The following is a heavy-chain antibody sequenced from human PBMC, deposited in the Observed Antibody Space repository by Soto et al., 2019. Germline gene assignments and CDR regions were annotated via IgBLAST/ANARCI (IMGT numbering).Heavy chain of an antibody. CDR2: IYYSGST. J-gene: IGHJ4*02. D-gene: IGHD3-10*01. V-gene: IGHV4-59*01. Sequence: PSETLSLSCTVCGGSISSYYWSWIRQPPGKGLEWIGYIYYSGSTNYNPSLKSRVTISVDTSKNQFSLKLSSVTAADTAVYYCARDRGDGYAGIDYWGQRTLVTVSS. CDR3: ARDRGDGYAGIDY. CDR1: GGSISSYY.